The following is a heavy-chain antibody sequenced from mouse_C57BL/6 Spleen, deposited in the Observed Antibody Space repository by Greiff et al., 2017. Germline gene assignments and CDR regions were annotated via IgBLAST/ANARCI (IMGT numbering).Heavy chain of an antibody. Sequence: QVQLKQPGAELVKPGASVKLSCKASGYTFTSYWITWVKQRPGQGLEWIGDIYPGSGSTNYNEKFKGKATLTVDTSSSTAYMQLSSLTSEDSAVYYCARSPGTPNFDYWGQGTTLTVSS. CDR3: ARSPGTPNFDY. CDR2: IYPGSGST. J-gene: IGHJ2*01. CDR1: GYTFTSYW. V-gene: IGHV1-55*01. D-gene: IGHD4-1*01.